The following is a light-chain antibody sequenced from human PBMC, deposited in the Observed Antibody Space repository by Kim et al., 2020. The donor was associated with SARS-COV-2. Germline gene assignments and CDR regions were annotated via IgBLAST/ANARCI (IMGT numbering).Light chain of an antibody. CDR3: QSYDNSLSGYV. CDR2: GNN. J-gene: IGLJ1*01. CDR1: SSNIGTGYD. Sequence: QSVLTQPPSVSGAPGQRVTISCTGSSSNIGTGYDVHWYRRFPGTAPRLLIYGNNNRPSGVPDRFSGSKSGTSASLAITGLQADDEADYYCQSYDNSLSGYVFGTGTKVTVL. V-gene: IGLV1-40*01.